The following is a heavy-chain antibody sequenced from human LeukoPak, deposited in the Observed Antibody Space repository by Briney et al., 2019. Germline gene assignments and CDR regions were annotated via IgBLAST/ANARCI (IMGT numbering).Heavy chain of an antibody. CDR2: ISGSGGST. CDR3: AKDSGLLWYGEFTTNWFDP. D-gene: IGHD3-10*01. CDR1: GFTFSSYA. Sequence: GGSLRLSCAASGFTFSSYAMSWVRQAPGKGLEWVSAISGSGGSTYYADSVKGRSTISRDNSKNTLYLQMNSLRAEDTAVYYCAKDSGLLWYGEFTTNWFDPWGQGTLVTVSS. V-gene: IGHV3-23*01. J-gene: IGHJ5*02.